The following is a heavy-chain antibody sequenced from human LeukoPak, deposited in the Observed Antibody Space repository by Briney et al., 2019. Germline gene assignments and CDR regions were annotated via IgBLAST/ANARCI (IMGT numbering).Heavy chain of an antibody. Sequence: SVKVSCNASGGTFSSYAISWVRQAPGQGLEWMGGIITIFGTANYAQKFQGRVTITADKSTSTAYMELSSLRSEDTAVYYCARVQLGYCSSTSCYGYDYWGQGPLVTVSS. D-gene: IGHD2-2*01. CDR1: GGTFSSYA. CDR2: IITIFGTA. V-gene: IGHV1-69*06. J-gene: IGHJ4*02. CDR3: ARVQLGYCSSTSCYGYDY.